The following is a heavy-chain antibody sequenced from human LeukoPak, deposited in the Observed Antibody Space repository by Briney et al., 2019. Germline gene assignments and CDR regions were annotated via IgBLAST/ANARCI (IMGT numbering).Heavy chain of an antibody. Sequence: SETLSLTCTVSGGSISSTSYYWGWIRQTPGKGLEWIGSIYYTGSTYSNPSLRSRVTISIDTSKNQFPLNLSSVTAADTAVYYCARDPGALITMTINNWFDPWGQGTLVTVSS. J-gene: IGHJ5*02. D-gene: IGHD3-22*01. CDR1: GGSISSTSYY. CDR3: ARDPGALITMTINNWFDP. V-gene: IGHV4-39*06. CDR2: IYYTGST.